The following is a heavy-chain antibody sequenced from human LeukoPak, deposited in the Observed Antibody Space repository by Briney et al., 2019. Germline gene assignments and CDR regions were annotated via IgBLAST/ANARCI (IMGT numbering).Heavy chain of an antibody. CDR1: GFTFSSCE. V-gene: IGHV3-23*01. J-gene: IGHJ4*02. CDR3: AKINSGSYTDY. Sequence: GGSLRLSCAGSGFTFSSCEMSWVRQAPGKGLEWVSSISSSGGGTYYADSVKGQFTISRDNSKNTLSLQMNSLKAEDTAVYYCAKINSGSYTDYWGQGTLVTVSS. D-gene: IGHD1-26*01. CDR2: ISSSGGGT.